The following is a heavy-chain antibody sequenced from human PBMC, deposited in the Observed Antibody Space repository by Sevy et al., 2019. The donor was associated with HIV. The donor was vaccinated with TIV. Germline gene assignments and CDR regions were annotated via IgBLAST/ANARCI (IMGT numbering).Heavy chain of an antibody. J-gene: IGHJ4*02. CDR2: ISSSNNYI. Sequence: GGSLRLSCAASGFTFSSYSMNWVRQAPGKGLECVSSISSSNNYIYYADSLKGRFTISRDNAKNSLYLQMNSLRAEDTAVYYCARDLREYSSSSKYYFDYWGQGILVTVSS. D-gene: IGHD6-6*01. CDR3: ARDLREYSSSSKYYFDY. CDR1: GFTFSSYS. V-gene: IGHV3-21*01.